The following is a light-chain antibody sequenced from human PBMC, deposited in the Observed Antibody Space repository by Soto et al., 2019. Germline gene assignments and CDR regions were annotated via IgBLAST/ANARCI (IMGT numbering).Light chain of an antibody. CDR3: QQYGSSPRT. CDR2: GAS. CDR1: QSVSSNY. J-gene: IGKJ1*01. Sequence: EIVLTQSPGTLSLSPGERATLSCRASQSVSSNYLAWYQQKPGQAPRLLIYGASTRATGIPDRFSGGGSGTDFTLTISRLAPEDFAVYYCQQYGSSPRTFGQGTNVEIK. V-gene: IGKV3-20*01.